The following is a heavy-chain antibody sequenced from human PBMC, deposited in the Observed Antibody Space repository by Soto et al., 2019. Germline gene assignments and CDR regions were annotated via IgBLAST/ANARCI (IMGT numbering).Heavy chain of an antibody. V-gene: IGHV1-69*02. CDR1: GGTFNVYT. D-gene: IGHD2-21*01. J-gene: IGHJ3*02. Sequence: QVQLVQSGAEVKKPGSSVKVACKASGGTFNVYTINWVRQAPGQGLEWMGRIIPMLAITNYAQRFQGRVTLTADTSTPTAYLELSSLTSEDTSVYYCALGIWPGETFDIWGQGTLVTVSS. CDR3: ALGIWPGETFDI. CDR2: IIPMLAIT.